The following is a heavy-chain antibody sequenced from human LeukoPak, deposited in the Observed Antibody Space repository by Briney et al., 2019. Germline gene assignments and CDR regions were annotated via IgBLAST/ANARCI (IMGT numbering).Heavy chain of an antibody. CDR3: ARRARVESFDY. CDR2: IYYSGST. CDR1: GGSISSYY. V-gene: IGHV4-59*01. Sequence: SETLSLTCTVFGGSISSYYWSWIRQPPGKGLEWIGYIYYSGSTNYNPSLKSRVTISVDTSKNQFSLKLSSVTAADTAVYYCARRARVESFDYWGQGTLVTVSS. J-gene: IGHJ4*02.